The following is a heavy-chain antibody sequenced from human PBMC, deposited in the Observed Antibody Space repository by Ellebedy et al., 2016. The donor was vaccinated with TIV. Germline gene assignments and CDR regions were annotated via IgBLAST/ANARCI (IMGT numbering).Heavy chain of an antibody. J-gene: IGHJ4*02. CDR3: ARGIVALQPLKYFDS. V-gene: IGHV4-34*01. CDR2: MNHSGGA. Sequence: SETLSLXXAVYGGSFSGHFWSWIRQPPGKSLEWIGEMNHSGGANYNPSLKSRVTLSVDTSKNQFSLKVNSVTAADTAMYYCARGIVALQPLKYFDSWGRGTQVTVSS. CDR1: GGSFSGHF. D-gene: IGHD5-12*01.